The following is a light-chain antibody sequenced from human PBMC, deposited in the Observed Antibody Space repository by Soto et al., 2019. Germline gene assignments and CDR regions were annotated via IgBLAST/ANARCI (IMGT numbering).Light chain of an antibody. CDR1: QSVTNSY. CDR2: GAS. V-gene: IGKV3-20*01. CDR3: QQYGSSIGT. J-gene: IGKJ1*01. Sequence: DIVLTQSPGTLSLSPGERATLSCRASQSVTNSYLAWYQQKPGQAPRLLIYGASSRATGIPDRFSGGGSGTDFTLTSNRLEPEDFAVYYCQQYGSSIGTFGQGTKVELK.